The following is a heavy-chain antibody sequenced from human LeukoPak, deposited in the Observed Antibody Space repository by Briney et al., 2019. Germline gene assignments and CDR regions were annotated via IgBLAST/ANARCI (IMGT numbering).Heavy chain of an antibody. CDR1: GGTFSSYA. CDR2: IIPIFGKA. D-gene: IGHD3-10*01. V-gene: IGHV1-69*05. J-gene: IGHJ6*02. CDR3: ARGIMVPYYYGMDV. Sequence: ASVKVSCKASGGTFSSYAISWVRQAPGQGLEWMGGIIPIFGKANYAQKFQGRVTITRDTSASTAYMELSSLRSEDTAVYYCARGIMVPYYYGMDVWGQGTTVTVSS.